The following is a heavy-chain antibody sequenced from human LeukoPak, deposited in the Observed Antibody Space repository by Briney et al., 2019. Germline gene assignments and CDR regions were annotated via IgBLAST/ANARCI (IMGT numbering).Heavy chain of an antibody. V-gene: IGHV4-39*07. CDR1: GGSISTSNYY. J-gene: IGHJ4*02. Sequence: SETLSLTCTVSGGSISTSNYYWGWIRQPPGKGLEWIGNTFYSGSTTYNPSLRSRVTISVDTSKNQFSLTLTSVTAADTAVYYCARDTRDSSGYSDYWGQGTLVTVSS. CDR2: TFYSGST. CDR3: ARDTRDSSGYSDY. D-gene: IGHD3-22*01.